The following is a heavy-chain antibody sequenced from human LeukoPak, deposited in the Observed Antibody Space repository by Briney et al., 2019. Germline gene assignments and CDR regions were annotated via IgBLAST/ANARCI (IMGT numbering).Heavy chain of an antibody. CDR1: GFTFSTYA. CDR3: AKEALTGSYPFYYFDY. V-gene: IGHV3-23*01. Sequence: PGGSLRLSCAASGFTFSTYAMSWVRQAPGRGLDWVSTISGGGGGTYYADSVKGRFTISRDNSKNTLYLEMNSLRAEDTAIYFCAKEALTGSYPFYYFDYWGQGTLVTVSS. J-gene: IGHJ4*02. D-gene: IGHD3-9*01. CDR2: ISGGGGGT.